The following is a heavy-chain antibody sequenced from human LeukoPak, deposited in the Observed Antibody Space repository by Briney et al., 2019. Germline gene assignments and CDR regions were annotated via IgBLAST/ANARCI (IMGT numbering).Heavy chain of an antibody. CDR2: INHSGST. Sequence: PSETLSLTCAVYGGSFSGYYWSWIRQPPGKGLEWIGEINHSGSTNYSPSLKSRVTISVDTSKNQFSLKLSSVTAADTAVYYCARALHGGSYFLDYWGQGSLVTVSS. D-gene: IGHD1-26*01. V-gene: IGHV4-34*01. CDR3: ARALHGGSYFLDY. J-gene: IGHJ4*02. CDR1: GGSFSGYY.